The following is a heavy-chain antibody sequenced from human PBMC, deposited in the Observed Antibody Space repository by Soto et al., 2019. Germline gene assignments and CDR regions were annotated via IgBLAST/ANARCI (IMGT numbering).Heavy chain of an antibody. CDR2: IWYDGSNK. Sequence: GGSLRLSCAASGFTFSSYGMHWVRQAPGKGLEWVAVIWYDGSNKYYADSVKGRFTISRDNSKNTLYLQMNSLRAEDTAVYYCARDAYYYDSSPYDYYYGMDVWGQGTTVTVSS. CDR1: GFTFSSYG. D-gene: IGHD3-22*01. J-gene: IGHJ6*02. CDR3: ARDAYYYDSSPYDYYYGMDV. V-gene: IGHV3-33*01.